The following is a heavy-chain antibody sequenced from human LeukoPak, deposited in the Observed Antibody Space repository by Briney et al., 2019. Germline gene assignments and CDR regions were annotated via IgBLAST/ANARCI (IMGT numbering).Heavy chain of an antibody. CDR3: ARRTSYDFWSGYYGWVDY. V-gene: IGHV5-51*01. D-gene: IGHD3-3*01. CDR1: GSTFSSYW. CDR2: IYPGDSDT. Sequence: GASLQISCQGSGSTFSSYWIGWVRQLPGKGLEWMGIIYPGDSDTRYSPSLQGQVTISADKSISTAYLQWSSLKASDTAMYYCARRTSYDFWSGYYGWVDYWGQGTLVTVSS. J-gene: IGHJ4*02.